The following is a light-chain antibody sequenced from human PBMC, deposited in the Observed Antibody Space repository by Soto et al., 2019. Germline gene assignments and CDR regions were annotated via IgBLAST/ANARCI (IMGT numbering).Light chain of an antibody. J-gene: IGLJ2*01. CDR1: SSDVGSYNL. CDR3: CSYAAITTPVI. V-gene: IGLV2-23*02. Sequence: QSALTQPASVSESPGQSITISCTGTSSDVGSYNLVSWYQQHPGKAPKLMIYVVSKRPSGVSNRFSGSKSGNTASLTISGLQAEDEGDYFCCSYAAITTPVIFGGGTKLTVL. CDR2: VVS.